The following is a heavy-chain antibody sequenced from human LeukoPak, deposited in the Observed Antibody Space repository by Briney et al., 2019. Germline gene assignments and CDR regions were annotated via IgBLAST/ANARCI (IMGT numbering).Heavy chain of an antibody. D-gene: IGHD3-10*01. V-gene: IGHV1-69*04. CDR3: ARGEVYYGSGRDMDV. J-gene: IGHJ6*02. CDR2: KIPIFGIA. CDR1: GGTYRSYA. Sequence: GGSVRVSCKASGGTYRSYAISWGGQGPGEGVEGRGRKIPIFGIANYAQKFQGRVTITADKSTSTAYMELSSLRSEDTAVYYCARGEVYYGSGRDMDVWGQGTTVTVSS.